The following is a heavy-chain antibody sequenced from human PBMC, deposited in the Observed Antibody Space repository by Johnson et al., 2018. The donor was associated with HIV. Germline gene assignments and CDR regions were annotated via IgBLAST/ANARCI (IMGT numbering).Heavy chain of an antibody. CDR2: IYSGDTT. J-gene: IGHJ3*01. D-gene: IGHD1-26*01. CDR3: AKESKWESRTPHAFDL. CDR1: GFTVSTNY. Sequence: VQLVESGGGLVQPGGSLRLSCAASGFTVSTNYMSWIRQAPGKGLEWVSVIYSGDTTYYAGSVKGRFTISRDNSKNTLYVQMNSLRDEDTAVYYCAKESKWESRTPHAFDLWGQGTMVTVSS. V-gene: IGHV3-66*01.